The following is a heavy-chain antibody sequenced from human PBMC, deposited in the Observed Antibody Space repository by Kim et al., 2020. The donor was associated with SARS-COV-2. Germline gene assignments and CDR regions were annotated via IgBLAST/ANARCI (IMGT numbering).Heavy chain of an antibody. CDR2: IYYSGST. V-gene: IGHV4-59*13. CDR3: AREGGILWFGEFRGAFDI. D-gene: IGHD3-10*01. CDR1: GGSISSYY. Sequence: SETLSLTCTVSGGSISSYYWSWIRQPPGKGLEWIGYIYYSGSTNYNPSLKSRVTISADTSKNQFSLKLSSVTAADTAVYYCAREGGILWFGEFRGAFDIWGQGTMVTVSS. J-gene: IGHJ3*02.